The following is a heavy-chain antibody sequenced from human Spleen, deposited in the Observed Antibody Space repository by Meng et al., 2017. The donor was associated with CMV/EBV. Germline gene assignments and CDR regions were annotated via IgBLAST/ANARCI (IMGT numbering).Heavy chain of an antibody. D-gene: IGHD1-14*01. J-gene: IGHJ6*02. CDR3: SRVEPRSSDGLDV. CDR1: GFIFSNYD. CDR2: ISISGSAT. V-gene: IGHV3-48*03. Sequence: GESLKISCAASGFIFSNYDFNWVRQAPGKGLQWVSYISISGSATYYADSVKGRFTISRDNAKNSLYLQMNSLRAEDTAVYYCSRVEPRSSDGLDVWGPGTTVTVSS.